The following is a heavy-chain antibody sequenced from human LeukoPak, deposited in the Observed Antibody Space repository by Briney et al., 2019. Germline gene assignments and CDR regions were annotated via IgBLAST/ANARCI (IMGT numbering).Heavy chain of an antibody. CDR3: ARQGAFNY. Sequence: SETLSLTCTVSGGSISSSSYYWGWIRQPPGKGLEWIGGIYYSGSTYYNPSLKSRVTISVDTSKNQFSLKLSSVTAADTAVYYCARQGAFNYWGQGTLVTVSS. CDR2: IYYSGST. V-gene: IGHV4-39*01. CDR1: GGSISSSSYY. D-gene: IGHD3-16*01. J-gene: IGHJ4*02.